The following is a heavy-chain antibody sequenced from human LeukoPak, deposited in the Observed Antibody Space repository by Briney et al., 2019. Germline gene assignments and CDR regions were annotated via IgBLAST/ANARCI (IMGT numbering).Heavy chain of an antibody. CDR3: ARGSRGAVAVYYFDY. CDR2: IYYTGST. J-gene: IGHJ4*02. Sequence: PSETLSLTCTVSGGSISSSSYYWGWIRQPPGKGLEWIGSIYYTGSTYYNPSLKSRVTISVDTSKNQFSLKLSSVTAADTAVYYCARGSRGAVAVYYFDYWGQGTLVTVSS. D-gene: IGHD6-19*01. V-gene: IGHV4-39*07. CDR1: GGSISSSSYY.